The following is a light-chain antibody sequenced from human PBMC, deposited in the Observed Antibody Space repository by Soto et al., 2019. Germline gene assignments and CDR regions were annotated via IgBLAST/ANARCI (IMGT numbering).Light chain of an antibody. J-gene: IGKJ4*01. Sequence: DIVMTQSPLSLPVTPGEPASISCRSGQSLLHSNGYNYLDWYLQKPGQSPQLLIYLGSNRASGVPDRFSGSGSGTDFTLKISRVEAEDVGVYYCMQALQTPRELTFGGGTKVEIK. CDR2: LGS. CDR1: QSLLHSNGYNY. V-gene: IGKV2-28*01. CDR3: MQALQTPRELT.